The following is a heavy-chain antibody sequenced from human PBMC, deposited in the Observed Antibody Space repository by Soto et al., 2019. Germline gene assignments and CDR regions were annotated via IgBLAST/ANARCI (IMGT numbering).Heavy chain of an antibody. CDR2: FDPEDGET. J-gene: IGHJ4*02. CDR1: GYTLTELS. V-gene: IGHV1-24*01. CDR3: ATSGFRVTRYYFDY. Sequence: ASGEGLCKVSGYTLTELSMHWVRQAPGKGLEWMGGFDPEDGETIYAQKFQGRVTMTEDTSTDTAYMELSSLRSEDTAVYYCATSGFRVTRYYFDYWGQGTLVTVSS. D-gene: IGHD2-2*01.